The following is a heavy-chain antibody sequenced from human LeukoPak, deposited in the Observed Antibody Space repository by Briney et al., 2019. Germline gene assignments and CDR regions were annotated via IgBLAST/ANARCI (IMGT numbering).Heavy chain of an antibody. CDR3: AGTYSSGWYFEGGVDY. D-gene: IGHD6-19*01. Sequence: SETLSLTCTVSGGSISSYYWSWIRQPAGKGLEWIGRIYTSGSTNYNPSLKSRVTMSVDTSKNQFSLKLSSVTAADTAVYYCAGTYSSGWYFEGGVDYWGQGTLVTVSS. CDR1: GGSISSYY. V-gene: IGHV4-4*07. J-gene: IGHJ4*02. CDR2: IYTSGST.